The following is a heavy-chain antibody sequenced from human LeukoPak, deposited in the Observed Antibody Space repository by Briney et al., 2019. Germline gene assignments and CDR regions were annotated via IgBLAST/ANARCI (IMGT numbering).Heavy chain of an antibody. J-gene: IGHJ6*02. V-gene: IGHV3-13*01. CDR1: GFIFKDFD. CDR3: ARDRFGMDV. CDR2: IGIGGDT. Sequence: SGGSLRLSCTATGFIFKDFDFHWFRQGPGDGLDWVAAIGIGGDTHYSGSVKGRFTISREDAKNSLFLHMNNLRAGDTAVYYCARDRFGMDVWGRGTTVIVSS.